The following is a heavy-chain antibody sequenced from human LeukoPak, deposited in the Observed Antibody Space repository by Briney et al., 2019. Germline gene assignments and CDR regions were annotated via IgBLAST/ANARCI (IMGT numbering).Heavy chain of an antibody. V-gene: IGHV3-21*01. CDR1: GFTFSSYS. Sequence: GGSLRFSCAASGFTFSSYSMNWVCQAPGKVLNWVSSISSSSSYIYYADSVKGRFTISRDNAKNSLYLQMNSLRAEDMFFYKRKTAYDILTGYYYFFNSWGQGTLVTVSS. D-gene: IGHD3-9*01. CDR2: ISSSSSYI. CDR3: KTAYDILTGYYYFFNS. J-gene: IGHJ4*02.